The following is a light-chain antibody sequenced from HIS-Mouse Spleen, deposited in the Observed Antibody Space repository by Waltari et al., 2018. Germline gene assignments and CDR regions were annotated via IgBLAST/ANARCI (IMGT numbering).Light chain of an antibody. CDR1: SRDVGSYNL. V-gene: IGLV2-23*01. CDR3: CSYAGSSTSVV. J-gene: IGLJ2*01. Sequence: QSALTQPASVSGSPGQSIPISCTGTSRDVGSYNLVSWYQQHPGKAPKLMIYEGSKRPSGVSNRFSGSKSGNTASLTISGLQAEDEADYYCCSYAGSSTSVVFGGGTKLTVL. CDR2: EGS.